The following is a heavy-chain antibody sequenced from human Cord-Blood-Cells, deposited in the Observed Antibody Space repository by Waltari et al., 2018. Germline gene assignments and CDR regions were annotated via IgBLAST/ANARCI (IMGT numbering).Heavy chain of an antibody. V-gene: IGHV4-59*01. J-gene: IGHJ4*02. CDR1: GGSISSYY. CDR3: ARGNDILTGYFDY. CDR2: IYYSGRT. Sequence: QVQLQESGPGLVKPSETLSLTCTVSGGSISSYYWSWIRQPPGKGLEWIGYIYYSGRTNYNPSRKSRVTISVDTSKNQFSRKLSSVTAADTAVYYCARGNDILTGYFDYWGQGTLVTVSS. D-gene: IGHD3-9*01.